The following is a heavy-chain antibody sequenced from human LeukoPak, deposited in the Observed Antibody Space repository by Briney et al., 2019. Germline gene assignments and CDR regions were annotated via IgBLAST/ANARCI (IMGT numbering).Heavy chain of an antibody. CDR3: ARDADSSGYYFEYFQH. D-gene: IGHD3-22*01. Sequence: GGSLRLSCAASGFTFSSYEMNWVRQAPGKGLEWVSYISSSGSTIYYADSVKGRFTISRDNAKNSLYLQMNSLRAEDTAVYYCARDADSSGYYFEYFQHWGQGTLATVSS. CDR2: ISSSGSTI. V-gene: IGHV3-48*03. J-gene: IGHJ1*01. CDR1: GFTFSSYE.